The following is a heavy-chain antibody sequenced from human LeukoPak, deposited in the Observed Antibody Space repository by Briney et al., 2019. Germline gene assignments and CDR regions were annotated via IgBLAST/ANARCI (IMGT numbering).Heavy chain of an antibody. CDR1: GYTFTSYY. V-gene: IGHV1-46*01. CDR3: ARDCSSTSCLVYYYGMDV. D-gene: IGHD2-2*01. CDR2: INPSGGST. Sequence: ASVKVSCKASGYTFTSYYMHWVRQAPGQGLEWMGIINPSGGSTSYAQKFQGRVIMTRDTSTSTVYMELSSLRSEDTAVYYCARDCSSTSCLVYYYGMDVWGQGTTVTVSS. J-gene: IGHJ6*02.